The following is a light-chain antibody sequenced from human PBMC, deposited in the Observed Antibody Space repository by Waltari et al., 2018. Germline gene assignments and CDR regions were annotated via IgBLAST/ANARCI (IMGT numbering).Light chain of an antibody. CDR2: RNN. CDR3: AIWDDGVI. Sequence: QSVLNQPPSVSGTPGQTVTLPCSGRNSNIPNTYVYWYQQLPGMAPKLLIYRNNQRPSGVPDRFSGSKSGTSASLAISGLRSEDEAHYSCAIWDDGVIFGGGTKLTVL. V-gene: IGLV1-47*01. CDR1: NSNIPNTY. J-gene: IGLJ2*01.